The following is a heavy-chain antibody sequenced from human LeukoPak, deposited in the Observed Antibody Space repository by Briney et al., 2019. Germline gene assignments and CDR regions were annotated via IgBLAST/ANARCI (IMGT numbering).Heavy chain of an antibody. CDR1: GGSISSSYYY. J-gene: IGHJ4*02. D-gene: IGHD6-13*01. CDR3: ARSSSSSSYVLGY. Sequence: SETLSLTCTVSGGSISSSYYYWGWIRQPPGKGLEWIGSIYYSGSTYYNPSLKSRVTISVDASKNQFSLKLSSVTAADTAMYYCARSSSSSSYVLGYWGQGTLVTVSS. CDR2: IYYSGST. V-gene: IGHV4-39*01.